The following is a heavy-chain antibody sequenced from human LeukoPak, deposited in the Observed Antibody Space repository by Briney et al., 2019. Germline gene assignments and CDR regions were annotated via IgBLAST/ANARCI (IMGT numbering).Heavy chain of an antibody. D-gene: IGHD6-13*01. CDR1: GGSINSGGYY. CDR2: IYYSGST. CDR3: ARTIAAAGTDWFDP. Sequence: SETLSLTCTVSGGSINSGGYYWSWIRQHPGKGLEWIGYIYYSGSTYYNPSLKSRVTISVDTSKNQFSLKLSSVTAADTAVYYCARTIAAAGTDWFDPWGQGTLVTVSS. V-gene: IGHV4-31*03. J-gene: IGHJ5*02.